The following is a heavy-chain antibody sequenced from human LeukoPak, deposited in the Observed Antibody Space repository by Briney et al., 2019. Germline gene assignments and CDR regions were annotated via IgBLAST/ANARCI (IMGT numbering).Heavy chain of an antibody. V-gene: IGHV3-23*01. CDR2: ISGSGGST. CDR3: AKAYTIFGVVIDGFDY. CDR1: GFTFSSFA. D-gene: IGHD3-3*01. Sequence: GGSLRLSCAASGFTFSSFAMSWVRQAPGKGLEWVSAISGSGGSTYYADSVKGRFTISRDNSKNTLYLQMNSLRAEDTAVYYCAKAYTIFGVVIDGFDYWGQGTLVTVSS. J-gene: IGHJ4*02.